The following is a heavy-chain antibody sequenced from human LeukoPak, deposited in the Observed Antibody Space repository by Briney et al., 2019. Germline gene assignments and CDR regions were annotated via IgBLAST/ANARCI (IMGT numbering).Heavy chain of an antibody. Sequence: GGSLTLSCAVSGITLSNYGMSWVRQAPGKGLEWVAGISGSGGSTNYADSVKGWFTISRDNPKNTLFLQMKSLRAEDTAVYFCAKRGVVIRVILVGFHKEAYYFDSWGQGALVTVSS. D-gene: IGHD3-22*01. CDR3: AKRGVVIRVILVGFHKEAYYFDS. J-gene: IGHJ4*02. V-gene: IGHV3-23*01. CDR2: ISGSGGST. CDR1: GITLSNYG.